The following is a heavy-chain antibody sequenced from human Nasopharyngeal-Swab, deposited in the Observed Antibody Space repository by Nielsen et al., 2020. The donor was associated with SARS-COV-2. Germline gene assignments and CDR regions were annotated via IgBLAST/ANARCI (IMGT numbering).Heavy chain of an antibody. CDR1: GFTFSSYS. V-gene: IGHV3-21*01. Sequence: GESLKISCAASGFTFSSYSMNWVRQAPGKGLEWVSSISSSSSYMYYADSVKGRFTISRDNAKNSVYLQMNSLRAEDTAVYYCARDPAITGTTFDPWGQGTLVTVSS. J-gene: IGHJ5*02. CDR3: ARDPAITGTTFDP. D-gene: IGHD1-7*01. CDR2: ISSSSSYM.